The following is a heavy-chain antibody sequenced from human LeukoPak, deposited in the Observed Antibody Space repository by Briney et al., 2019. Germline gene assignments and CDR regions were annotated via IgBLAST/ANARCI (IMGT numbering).Heavy chain of an antibody. Sequence: GGSLRLSCAASGFTFSNYAMSWVRQAPGKGLEWVSAISGSGGSTYYADSVKGRFTISRDNAKNSLYLQMNSLRAEDTAVYYCARGGYLFDPWGQGTLVTVSS. CDR2: ISGSGGST. V-gene: IGHV3-23*01. J-gene: IGHJ5*02. D-gene: IGHD5-12*01. CDR1: GFTFSNYA. CDR3: ARGGYLFDP.